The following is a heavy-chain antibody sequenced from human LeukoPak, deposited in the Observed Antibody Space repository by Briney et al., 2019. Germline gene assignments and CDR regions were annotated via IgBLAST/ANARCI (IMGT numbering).Heavy chain of an antibody. D-gene: IGHD6-19*01. V-gene: IGHV4-59*08. CDR3: GRHAAVAGRGAFDI. Sequence: SETLSLTCTVSGGSISSYYWSWIRQPPGKGLEWIGYIHYSGSTNYNPSSKSRVTISVDTSKNQFSLKLSSVTAADTAVYYCGRHAAVAGRGAFDIWGQGAMVTVSS. CDR2: IHYSGST. J-gene: IGHJ3*02. CDR1: GGSISSYY.